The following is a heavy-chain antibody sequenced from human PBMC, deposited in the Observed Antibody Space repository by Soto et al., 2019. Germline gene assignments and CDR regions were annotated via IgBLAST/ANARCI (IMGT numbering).Heavy chain of an antibody. CDR1: GFTFSSYA. D-gene: IGHD3-22*01. CDR3: CELAYYYDSSGYFPSDAFDI. CDR2: ISGSGGST. J-gene: IGHJ3*02. Sequence: GGSLRLSCAASGFTFSSYAMSWVRQAPGKGLEWVSAISGSGGSTYYADSVKGRFTISRDNSKNTLYLQMNSLRAEDTAVYYCCELAYYYDSSGYFPSDAFDIWGQGTMVTVSS. V-gene: IGHV3-23*01.